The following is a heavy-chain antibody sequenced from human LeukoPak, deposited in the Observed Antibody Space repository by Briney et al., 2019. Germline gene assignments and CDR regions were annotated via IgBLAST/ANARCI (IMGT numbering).Heavy chain of an antibody. V-gene: IGHV3-30*18. D-gene: IGHD3-16*02. CDR3: AKDLFVWGSYRYGFDY. J-gene: IGHJ4*02. Sequence: PGGSLRLSCAASGFTFSSYGMHWLRQAPGKGLEWVAVISYDGSNKYYADSVKGRFTISRGNSKNTLYLQMNSLRAEDTAVYYCAKDLFVWGSYRYGFDYWGQGTLVTVSS. CDR1: GFTFSSYG. CDR2: ISYDGSNK.